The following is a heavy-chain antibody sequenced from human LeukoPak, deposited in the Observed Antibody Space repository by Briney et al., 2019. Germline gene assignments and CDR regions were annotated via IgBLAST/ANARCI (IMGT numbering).Heavy chain of an antibody. Sequence: SETLSLTCTVSGGSINSYYWSWIRQPPGKALEWIGYIYYSGSTNYNPSLKSRVTISVDTSKNQFSLKLSSVTAADTAVYYCARHEGYCSSTSCFFDYWGQGTLVTVSS. CDR1: GGSINSYY. V-gene: IGHV4-59*08. D-gene: IGHD2-2*01. J-gene: IGHJ4*02. CDR2: IYYSGST. CDR3: ARHEGYCSSTSCFFDY.